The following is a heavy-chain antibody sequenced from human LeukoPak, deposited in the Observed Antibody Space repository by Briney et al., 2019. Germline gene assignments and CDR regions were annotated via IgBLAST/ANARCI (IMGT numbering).Heavy chain of an antibody. CDR3: ARGLGWKVTPMGLFYMDV. V-gene: IGHV4-34*01. J-gene: IGHJ6*03. Sequence: SETLSLTCGLAGGSLSGYVWSSVRQPPRKGVEWMGEKNYGVETNYNPFLKSRVTISVDTSKNQFGLKVRSVTAADTGVYYCARGLGWKVTPMGLFYMDVWGEGATVTVSS. CDR1: GGSLSGYV. CDR2: KNYGVET. D-gene: IGHD1-1*01.